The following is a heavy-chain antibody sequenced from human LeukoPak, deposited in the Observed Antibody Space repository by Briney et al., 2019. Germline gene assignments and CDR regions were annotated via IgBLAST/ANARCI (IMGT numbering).Heavy chain of an antibody. CDR2: INAGNGNT. CDR3: ARSSYYYGSGSHTRFGY. CDR1: GYTFTSYA. Sequence: ASVKVSCKASGYTFTSYAMHWVRQAPGQRLEWMGWINAGNGNTKYSQKFQGRVTMTRNTSITTAYMELSSLRSEDTAVYYCARSSYYYGSGSHTRFGYWGQGTLVTVSS. J-gene: IGHJ4*02. V-gene: IGHV1-3*01. D-gene: IGHD3-10*01.